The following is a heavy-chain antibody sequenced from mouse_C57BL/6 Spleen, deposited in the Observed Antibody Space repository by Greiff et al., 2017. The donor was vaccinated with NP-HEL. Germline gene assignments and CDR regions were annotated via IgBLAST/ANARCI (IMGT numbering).Heavy chain of an antibody. CDR2: IYPRDGST. CDR1: GYTFTRYD. CDR3: ARSPYGSKYYYAMDY. V-gene: IGHV1-85*01. J-gene: IGHJ4*01. Sequence: VQLQQSGPELVKPGASVKLSCKASGYTFTRYDINWVKQRPGPGLEWIGWIYPRDGSTKYNEKFKGKATLTVDTSSSTAYMELHSLTSEDSAVYFCARSPYGSKYYYAMDYWGQGTSVTVSS. D-gene: IGHD1-1*01.